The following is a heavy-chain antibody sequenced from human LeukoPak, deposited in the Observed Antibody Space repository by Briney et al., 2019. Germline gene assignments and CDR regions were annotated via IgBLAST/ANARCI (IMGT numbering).Heavy chain of an antibody. CDR3: AREGPLYSFDY. D-gene: IGHD2-2*02. CDR2: IGTAGDT. V-gene: IGHV3-13*01. Sequence: GGSLRLSCAASGFTFSSYAMSWVRQAPGKGLEWVSAIGTAGDTYYPGSVKGRFTISRENAKNSLYLQMNSLRAGDTAVYYCAREGPLYSFDYWGQGTLVTVSS. CDR1: GFTFSSYA. J-gene: IGHJ4*02.